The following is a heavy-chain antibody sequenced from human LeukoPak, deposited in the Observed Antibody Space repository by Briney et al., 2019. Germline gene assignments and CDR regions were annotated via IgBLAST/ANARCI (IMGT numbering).Heavy chain of an antibody. D-gene: IGHD6-13*01. Sequence: GASVKVSCKASGYTFTGYYMHWVRQAPGQGLEWMGWINPNSGGTNYAQKFQGRATMTRDTSISTAYMELSRLRSDDTAVYYCAKPGSAAAAGTVGYWGQGTLVTVSS. CDR2: INPNSGGT. V-gene: IGHV1-2*02. CDR3: AKPGSAAAAGTVGY. CDR1: GYTFTGYY. J-gene: IGHJ4*02.